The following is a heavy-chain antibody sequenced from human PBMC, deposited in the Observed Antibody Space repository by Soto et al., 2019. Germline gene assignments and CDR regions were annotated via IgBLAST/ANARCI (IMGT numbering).Heavy chain of an antibody. Sequence: QVQLVQSGAEVKKPGASVKVSCKASGYTFTGYYMHWVRQAPGQGLEWMGWINPNSGDTNYAQKFQGRVTMTRDTSISTGYMELSRLRSDDTAVYYCAGGGSSGWYGDYWGQGILVTVSS. CDR3: AGGGSSGWYGDY. CDR1: GYTFTGYY. V-gene: IGHV1-2*02. CDR2: INPNSGDT. J-gene: IGHJ4*02. D-gene: IGHD6-19*01.